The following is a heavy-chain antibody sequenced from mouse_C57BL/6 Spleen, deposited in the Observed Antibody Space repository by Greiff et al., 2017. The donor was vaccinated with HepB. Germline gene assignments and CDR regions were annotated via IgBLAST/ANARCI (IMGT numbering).Heavy chain of an antibody. Sequence: QVQLQQPGAELVMPGASVKLSCKASGYTFTSYWMHWVKQRPGQGLEWIGEIDPSDSYTNYNQKFKGKSTLTVDKSSSTAYMQLSSLTSEDSAVYYCARGVGRGLYLDYWGQGTTLTVSS. CDR1: GYTFTSYW. D-gene: IGHD4-1*01. CDR3: ARGVGRGLYLDY. J-gene: IGHJ2*01. V-gene: IGHV1-69*01. CDR2: IDPSDSYT.